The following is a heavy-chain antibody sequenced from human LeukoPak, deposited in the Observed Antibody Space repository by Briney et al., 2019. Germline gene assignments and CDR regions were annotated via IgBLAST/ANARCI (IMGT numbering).Heavy chain of an antibody. V-gene: IGHV3-64D*06. Sequence: GRSLKLSCAASGFTFSNYAMHWVRQAPGKGLEYVSAISSNGGSTYYADSVKGRFTISRDNSKNTLYLQMSRLRAEDTAVYYCVKGSSSWPTGAFDIWGQGTMVTVSS. D-gene: IGHD6-13*01. J-gene: IGHJ3*02. CDR3: VKGSSSWPTGAFDI. CDR1: GFTFSNYA. CDR2: ISSNGGST.